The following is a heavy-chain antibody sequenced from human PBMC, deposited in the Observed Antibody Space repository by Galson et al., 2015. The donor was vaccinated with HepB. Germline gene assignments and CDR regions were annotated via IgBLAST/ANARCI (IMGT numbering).Heavy chain of an antibody. V-gene: IGHV3-53*01. CDR2: IYRGGST. J-gene: IGHJ4*02. CDR1: GFTVSSNY. CDR3: ARGGADYGDYFGHV. D-gene: IGHD4-17*01. Sequence: SLRLSCAASGFTVSSNYMSWVRQAPGKGLEWVSVIYRGGSTYYTDSVKGRFTISRDNSKNTLYLQMSSLRVEDTAVYYCARGGADYGDYFGHVWGQGTLVTVSS.